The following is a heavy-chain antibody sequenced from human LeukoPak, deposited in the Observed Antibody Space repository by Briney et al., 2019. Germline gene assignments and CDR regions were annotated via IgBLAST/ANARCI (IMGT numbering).Heavy chain of an antibody. J-gene: IGHJ4*02. V-gene: IGHV3-23*01. Sequence: GGSLRLSCAASGFTFNNYAMTWVRQAPGKGLEWVSAISGSGGSTHYADSVKGRFTISRDNSKNTLYLQMNSLRAEDTAVYYCAKVLNYYASGYFDYWGQGTLVTVSS. CDR2: ISGSGGST. D-gene: IGHD3-10*01. CDR3: AKVLNYYASGYFDY. CDR1: GFTFNNYA.